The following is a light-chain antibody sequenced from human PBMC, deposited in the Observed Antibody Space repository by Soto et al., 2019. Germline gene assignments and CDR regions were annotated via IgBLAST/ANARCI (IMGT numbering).Light chain of an antibody. CDR2: DAS. Sequence: LQMTQSPSTLSSSLVDIVTITFLASHSISRWLAWYQQKPGKAPKLLIYDASNLETGVPSRFSGSGSGTDFTFTISSLQPEDYATYFCQEYGTSFTWTFGQGSKVDIK. CDR3: QEYGTSFTWT. CDR1: HSISRW. J-gene: IGKJ1*01. V-gene: IGKV1-5*01.